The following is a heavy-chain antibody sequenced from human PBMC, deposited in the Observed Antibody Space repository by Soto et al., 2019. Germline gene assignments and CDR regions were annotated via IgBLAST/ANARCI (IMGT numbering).Heavy chain of an antibody. V-gene: IGHV4-34*01. CDR2: INHSGST. Sequence: QVQLQQWGAGLLKPSETLSLTCAVYGGSFSGYYWSWIRQPPGKGLEWIGEINHSGSTNYNPSLKSRVIISVDTSKNQFSLKLSSVTAADTAVYYCARRITLWFGDNGAFDIWGQGTMVTVSS. J-gene: IGHJ3*02. CDR3: ARRITLWFGDNGAFDI. CDR1: GGSFSGYY. D-gene: IGHD3-10*01.